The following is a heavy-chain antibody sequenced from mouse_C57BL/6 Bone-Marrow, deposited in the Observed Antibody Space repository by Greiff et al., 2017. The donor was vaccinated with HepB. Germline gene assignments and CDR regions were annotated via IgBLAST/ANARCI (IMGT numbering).Heavy chain of an antibody. CDR3: TRREPYDYDGSYYFDY. CDR1: GYTFTSYW. D-gene: IGHD2-4*01. CDR2: IYPGNSDT. V-gene: IGHV1-5*01. J-gene: IGHJ2*01. Sequence: EVQLQQSGTVLARPGASVKMSCKTSGYTFTSYWMHWVKQRPGQGLEWIGAIYPGNSDTSYNQKFKGKAKLTAVTSASTAYMELSSLTNEDSAVYYCTRREPYDYDGSYYFDYWGQGTTLTVSS.